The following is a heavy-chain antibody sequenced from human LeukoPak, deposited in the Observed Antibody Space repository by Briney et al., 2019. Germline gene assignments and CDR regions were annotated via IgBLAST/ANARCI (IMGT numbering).Heavy chain of an antibody. CDR1: GYSISSGYY. Sequence: SETLSLTCTVSGYSISSGYYWGWIRPPPGKGLEWLASIYHSDTIYYNPSLKSRVTISVDTSKNQFSLKLTSVTAADTAVYYCARGLGRQQLVSPFDYWGQGTLVTVSS. CDR2: IYHSDTI. V-gene: IGHV4-38-2*02. D-gene: IGHD6-13*01. J-gene: IGHJ4*02. CDR3: ARGLGRQQLVSPFDY.